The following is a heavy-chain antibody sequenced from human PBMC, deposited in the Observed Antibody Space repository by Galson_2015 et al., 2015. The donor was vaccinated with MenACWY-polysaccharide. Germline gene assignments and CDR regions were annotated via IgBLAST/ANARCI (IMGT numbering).Heavy chain of an antibody. Sequence: SLRLSCAASGFSFRSYGMHWVRQAPGKGLEWVAVMSYDGSNKYYIDSVKGRFTISKDNSKNTLYLQMDSPRIEDTAVYYCAKGAADSDYWGQGTLVTVSS. CDR1: GFSFRSYG. J-gene: IGHJ4*02. V-gene: IGHV3-30*18. D-gene: IGHD2-15*01. CDR2: MSYDGSNK. CDR3: AKGAADSDY.